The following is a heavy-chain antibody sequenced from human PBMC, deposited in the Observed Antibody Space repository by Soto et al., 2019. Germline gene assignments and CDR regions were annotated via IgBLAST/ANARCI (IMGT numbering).Heavy chain of an antibody. CDR3: ARSGDNFNVLDY. CDR2: SSNSGTFA. CDR1: GFTFSDYY. Sequence: LRLSCAASGFTFSDYYMSWARQAPGRGLEWISYSSNSGTFARYATSVKGRFSISRDNANNSLYLEMNSLRVEDTAVYYCARSGDNFNVLDYWGQGTPVTVSS. J-gene: IGHJ4*02. D-gene: IGHD1-1*01. V-gene: IGHV3-11*06.